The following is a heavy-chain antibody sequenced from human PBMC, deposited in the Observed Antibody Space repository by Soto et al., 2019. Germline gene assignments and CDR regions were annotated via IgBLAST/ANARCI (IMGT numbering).Heavy chain of an antibody. CDR3: ARARDYGGNPFDY. J-gene: IGHJ4*02. CDR1: GGSISSYY. V-gene: IGHV4-59*12. Sequence: LSLTCTVSGGSISSYYWSWIRQPPGKGLEWIGYIYYSGSTNYNPSLKSRVTISVDTSKNQFSLKLSSVTAADTAVYYCARARDYGGNPFDYWGQGTLVTVS. D-gene: IGHD4-17*01. CDR2: IYYSGST.